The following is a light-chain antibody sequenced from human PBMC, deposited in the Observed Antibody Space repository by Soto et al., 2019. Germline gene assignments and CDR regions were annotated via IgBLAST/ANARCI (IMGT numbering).Light chain of an antibody. Sequence: QSALTQPASVSGSPGQSITISCTGTSSDVGSYNLVSWYQQHPGKAPKLMIYEVSKRPSGVSNRFSGSKSGNTASLTISGLQAEDEAYYYCCSYAGSLFGGGTKLTVL. CDR3: CSYAGSL. CDR1: SSDVGSYNL. V-gene: IGLV2-23*02. CDR2: EVS. J-gene: IGLJ3*02.